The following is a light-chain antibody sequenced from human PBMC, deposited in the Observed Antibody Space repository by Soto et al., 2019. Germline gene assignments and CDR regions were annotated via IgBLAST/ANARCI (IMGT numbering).Light chain of an antibody. V-gene: IGKV3-15*01. Sequence: EIVMTQSPATLSVSPGERATLSCRASQSVSSNLAWYQQKPGQAPRLLIYGTSSRATGVPARFSGRGSGTEFTLTIISLQSEDFAVYYCQQYNSWPAFTFGPGTKVDIK. J-gene: IGKJ3*01. CDR2: GTS. CDR3: QQYNSWPAFT. CDR1: QSVSSN.